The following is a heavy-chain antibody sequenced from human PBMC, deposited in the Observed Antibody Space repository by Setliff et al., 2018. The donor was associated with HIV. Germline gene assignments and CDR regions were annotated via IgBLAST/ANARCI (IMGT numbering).Heavy chain of an antibody. J-gene: IGHJ4*02. V-gene: IGHV4-34*01. CDR3: ARGGLTAAGTLLLVGYFDY. Sequence: SETLSLTCAVYGGSFRGYHWSWIRQPPGKGLEWIGEINHSGSTNYNPSLKSRVTISVDMSKNQFSLKLSSVTAADTAVYYCARGGLTAAGTLLLVGYFDYWGQGTLVTVSS. CDR2: INHSGST. CDR1: GGSFRGYH. D-gene: IGHD6-13*01.